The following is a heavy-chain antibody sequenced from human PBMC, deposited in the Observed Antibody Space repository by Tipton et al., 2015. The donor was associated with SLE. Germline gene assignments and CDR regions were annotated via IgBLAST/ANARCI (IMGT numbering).Heavy chain of an antibody. CDR2: IYSSGRT. J-gene: IGHJ4*02. V-gene: IGHV4-4*08. D-gene: IGHD3-10*01. CDR1: GGSISSYY. Sequence: TLSLTCTVSGGSISSYYWSWIRQPPGKGLEWIGYIYSSGRTNYNPTLKSRVTISVDTSKNQFSLKRSSVTAADTAVYYCARGLAMVRGDSMDYWGQGTLVTVSS. CDR3: ARGLAMVRGDSMDY.